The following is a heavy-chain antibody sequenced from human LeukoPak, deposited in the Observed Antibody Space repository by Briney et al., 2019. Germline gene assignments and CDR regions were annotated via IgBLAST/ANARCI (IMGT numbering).Heavy chain of an antibody. CDR3: ANQWLN. D-gene: IGHD6-19*01. V-gene: IGHV4-59*08. CDR2: IYYSGST. CDR1: GGSISSYY. Sequence: SETLSLTCTVSGGSISSYYWSWIRQPPGKGLEWIGYIYYSGSTYYNPSLKSRVTISVDTSKNQFSLKLSSVTAADTAVYYCANQWLNWGQGTLVTVSS. J-gene: IGHJ4*02.